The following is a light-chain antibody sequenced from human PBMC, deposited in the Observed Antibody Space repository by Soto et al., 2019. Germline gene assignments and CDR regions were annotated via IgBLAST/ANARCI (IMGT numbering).Light chain of an antibody. CDR1: QSVSNN. V-gene: IGKV3D-15*01. CDR3: QQYNNWPPWT. CDR2: GAS. Sequence: EIVLTQSPGTLSLSPGERATLSCRAIQSVSNNYLAWYQQKPGQAPRLLIYGASNRATGIPDRFSGSRSGTEFTLTISSLQSEDFAVYYCQQYNNWPPWTFGQGTKVDIK. J-gene: IGKJ1*01.